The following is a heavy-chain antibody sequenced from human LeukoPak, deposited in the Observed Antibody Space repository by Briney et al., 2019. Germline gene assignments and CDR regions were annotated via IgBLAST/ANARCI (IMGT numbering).Heavy chain of an antibody. CDR3: AKNSGYNWQYFFDY. CDR2: IDGGGGPT. D-gene: IGHD6-25*01. J-gene: IGHJ4*02. V-gene: IGHV3-23*01. Sequence: GGSLRLSCAASGFTFRNYAMSWVRQAPGKGLEWVSVIDGGGGPTYYADSVKGRFTISRANSKKTLYLPMNSVRAEDVAVYFCAKNSGYNWQYFFDYWGQGTLVTVSS. CDR1: GFTFRNYA.